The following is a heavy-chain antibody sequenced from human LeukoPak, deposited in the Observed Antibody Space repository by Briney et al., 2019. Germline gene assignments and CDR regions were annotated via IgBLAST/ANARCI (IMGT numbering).Heavy chain of an antibody. V-gene: IGHV4-34*01. CDR3: ARGRGRPAVAATPYYFDY. CDR1: GGSFSGYY. D-gene: IGHD6-19*01. Sequence: SETPSLTCAVYGGSFSGYYWSWIRQPPGKGLEWIGEINHSGSTNYNPSLKGRVTISVDTSKNQFSLKLSSVTAADTAVYYCARGRGRPAVAATPYYFDYWGQGTLVTVSS. CDR2: INHSGST. J-gene: IGHJ4*02.